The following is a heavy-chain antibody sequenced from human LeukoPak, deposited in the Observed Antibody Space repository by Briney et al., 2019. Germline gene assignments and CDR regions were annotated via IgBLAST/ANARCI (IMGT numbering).Heavy chain of an antibody. Sequence: GGSLRLSCAASGFTFSSYEMSWVRQAPGKGLEWVASISSSSSYIYYADSVTGRFTISRDNAKRSLYLQMNSLRAEATGVFYCARDFGNEEDDAFDIWGQGTMVTVSS. D-gene: IGHD3-3*01. CDR1: GFTFSSYE. V-gene: IGHV3-21*01. CDR2: ISSSSSYI. J-gene: IGHJ3*02. CDR3: ARDFGNEEDDAFDI.